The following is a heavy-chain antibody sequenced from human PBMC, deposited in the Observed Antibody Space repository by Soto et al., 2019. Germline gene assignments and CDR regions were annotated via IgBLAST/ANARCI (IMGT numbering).Heavy chain of an antibody. J-gene: IGHJ4*02. CDR3: VRDAPIGSVFSGYDAIDS. Sequence: QVQLEQSGTEVKKPGSSVKVSCKASGGTFSTSTFTWVRQAPGQGLEWMGRIIPIFGTGDYAPKFQGRVLITAXKXTXTLXMELSGLKAEDTAVFFCVRDAPIGSVFSGYDAIDSWGQGTLVTVSS. CDR2: IIPIFGTG. CDR1: GGTFSTST. V-gene: IGHV1-69*08. D-gene: IGHD5-12*01.